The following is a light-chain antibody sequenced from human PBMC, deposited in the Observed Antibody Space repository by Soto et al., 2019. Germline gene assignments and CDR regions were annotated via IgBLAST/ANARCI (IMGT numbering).Light chain of an antibody. J-gene: IGKJ5*01. Sequence: DIQMTQSPSFVSASVGDRVTITCRASQGISRWLAWYQQRPGKAPELLIYGASSLQIGVPSRFSSSGSGTDFTLTISSLQPEDFATYFCQQANSFPLTFGQGTRLEI. CDR2: GAS. CDR1: QGISRW. CDR3: QQANSFPLT. V-gene: IGKV1-12*01.